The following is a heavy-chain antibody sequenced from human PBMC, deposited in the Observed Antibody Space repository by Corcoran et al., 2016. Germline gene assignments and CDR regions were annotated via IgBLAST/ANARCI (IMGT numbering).Heavy chain of an antibody. Sequence: QVQLVQSGAEVKKPGASVKVSCKASGYTFTSYYMHWVRQAPGQGLEWMGIINPSGGSTSYAQKFQGRVTMTRDTSTSTVYMELSSLRSEDTAVYDCARPGYCSGGSCSKAAFDIWGQGTMVTVSS. D-gene: IGHD2-15*01. CDR2: INPSGGST. J-gene: IGHJ3*02. V-gene: IGHV1-46*01. CDR3: ARPGYCSGGSCSKAAFDI. CDR1: GYTFTSYY.